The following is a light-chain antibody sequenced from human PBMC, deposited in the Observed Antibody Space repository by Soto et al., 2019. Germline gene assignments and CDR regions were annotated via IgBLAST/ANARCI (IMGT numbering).Light chain of an antibody. Sequence: LTPPASVSGSPGQPITISCTGTSSDDGGFNYVSWYQQHPGKAPTLMIYDVTNRPSGGSYRFSGTKSGNTAPLTISGLQAEDEAYYYWNSYTSSSTHVFGTGTKVTVL. CDR2: DVT. CDR3: NSYTSSSTHV. V-gene: IGLV2-14*03. CDR1: SSDDGGFNY. J-gene: IGLJ1*01.